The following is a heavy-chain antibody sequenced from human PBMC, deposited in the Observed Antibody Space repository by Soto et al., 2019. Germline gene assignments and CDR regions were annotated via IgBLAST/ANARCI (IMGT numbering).Heavy chain of an antibody. D-gene: IGHD3-9*01. CDR1: GYTFTSYG. CDR2: ISAYNGNP. Sequence: QVQLVQSGAEVKKPGASVKVSCKASGYTFTSYGISWVRQAPGQGLEWMGWISAYNGNPNYAQKLQGRVTMTTDTSTSTAYIELRSLRSDDTAVYYCARVRAPVLRYFDWLDFWGQGTLVTVSS. V-gene: IGHV1-18*01. CDR3: ARVRAPVLRYFDWLDF. J-gene: IGHJ5*01.